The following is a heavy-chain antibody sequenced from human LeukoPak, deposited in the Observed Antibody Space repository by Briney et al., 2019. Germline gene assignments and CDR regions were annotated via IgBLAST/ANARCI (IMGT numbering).Heavy chain of an antibody. CDR1: GFTFSNSW. J-gene: IGHJ1*01. D-gene: IGHD3-16*01. Sequence: PGGSLRLSCAGSGFTFSNSWMGWVRQAPGKGLEWVANVQHIGGETYYVDSVKGRFTISRDNAKNSVYLQMNSLGADDTAVYYCATYSILKAREFCYWGQGTLVTVTS. V-gene: IGHV3-7*01. CDR3: ATYSILKAREFCY. CDR2: VQHIGGET.